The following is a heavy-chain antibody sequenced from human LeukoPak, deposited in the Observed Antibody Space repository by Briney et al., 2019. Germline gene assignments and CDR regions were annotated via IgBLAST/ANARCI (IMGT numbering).Heavy chain of an antibody. CDR1: GDSVSSGSSY. V-gene: IGHV4-39*07. D-gene: IGHD3-3*01. Sequence: PSETLSLTCTVSGDSVSSGSSYWSWIRQPPGKGLEWIGEINHSGSTNYNPSLKSRVTISVDTSKNQFSLKLSSVTAADTAVYYCARGRGTIFGARYFDLWGRGTLVTVSS. CDR2: INHSGST. J-gene: IGHJ2*01. CDR3: ARGRGTIFGARYFDL.